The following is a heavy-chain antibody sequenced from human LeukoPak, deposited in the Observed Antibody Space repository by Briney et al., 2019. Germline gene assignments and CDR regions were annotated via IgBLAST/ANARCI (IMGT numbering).Heavy chain of an antibody. J-gene: IGHJ4*02. CDR3: ARQDYYGPMYYFDY. D-gene: IGHD3-10*01. CDR2: IYTSGST. Sequence: SETLSLTCTVSGGSISSYYWSWIRQPAGKGLEWIGRIYTSGSTNYNPSLKSRVTMSVDTSKNQFSLKLSSVTAADTAVYYCARQDYYGPMYYFDYWGQGTLVTVSS. V-gene: IGHV4-4*07. CDR1: GGSISSYY.